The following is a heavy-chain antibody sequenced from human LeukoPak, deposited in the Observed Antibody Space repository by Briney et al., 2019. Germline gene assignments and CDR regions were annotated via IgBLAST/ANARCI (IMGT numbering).Heavy chain of an antibody. CDR2: VYYDGIN. CDR3: ARDGYYGGSYYGMDV. D-gene: IGHD3-22*01. J-gene: IGHJ6*02. V-gene: IGHV4-39*06. CDR1: GGSINNTLFY. Sequence: SETLSLTCTVSGGSINNTLFYWGWIRQPPGKGLEWIGTVYYDGINYSSPSLKSRVATSVDTSKNQFPLKLSSVTAADTAVYYCARDGYYGGSYYGMDVWGQGTTVTVSS.